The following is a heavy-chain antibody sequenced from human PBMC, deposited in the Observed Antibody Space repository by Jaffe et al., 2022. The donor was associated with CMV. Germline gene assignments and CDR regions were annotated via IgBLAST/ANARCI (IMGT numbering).Heavy chain of an antibody. CDR1: GFTFSRAW. CDR2: IKSKATGETT. V-gene: IGHV3-15*01. D-gene: IGHD2-15*01. CDR3: TTGLAYSLDY. J-gene: IGHJ4*02. Sequence: EVQLVESGGGLVEPGGSLRLSCTASGFTFSRAWLYWFRRAPGKGLEWVGRIKSKATGETTEYAAPVKVRFTVSRDDSENTLYLQMSSLKAEDTAVYYCTTGLAYSLDYWGQGTLVTVSS.